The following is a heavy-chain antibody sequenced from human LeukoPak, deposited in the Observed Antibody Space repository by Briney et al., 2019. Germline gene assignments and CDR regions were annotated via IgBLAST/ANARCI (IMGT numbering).Heavy chain of an antibody. CDR3: ARGGIQVSGIDEFDY. J-gene: IGHJ4*02. D-gene: IGHD6-19*01. CDR1: GFTFIDYD. CDR2: IGIRGDT. Sequence: GGSLRLSCAASGFTFIDYDMHWVRHVIGKGLEWVSAIGIRGDTHYSGSVKGRFTISRENAESSLYLQMNSLRAEDTAVYYCARGGIQVSGIDEFDYWGQEALVTVSS. V-gene: IGHV3-13*01.